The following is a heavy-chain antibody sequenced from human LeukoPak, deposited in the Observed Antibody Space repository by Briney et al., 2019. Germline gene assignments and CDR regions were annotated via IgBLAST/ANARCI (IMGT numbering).Heavy chain of an antibody. CDR1: GGSISSYY. CDR3: ARHSTNYYDGSGYQFDY. J-gene: IGHJ4*02. Sequence: SETLSLTCTVSGGSISSYYWSWIRQPPGKGLEWIGYIYYSGSTNYNPSLKSRVTISVDTSKNQFSLKLSSVTAADTAVYYCARHSTNYYDGSGYQFDYWGQGTLVTVSS. V-gene: IGHV4-59*08. D-gene: IGHD3-22*01. CDR2: IYYSGST.